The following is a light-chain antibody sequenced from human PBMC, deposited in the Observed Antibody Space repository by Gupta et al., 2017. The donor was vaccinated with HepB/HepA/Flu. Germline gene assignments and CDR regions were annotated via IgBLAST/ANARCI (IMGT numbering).Light chain of an antibody. V-gene: IGKV3-15*01. CDR1: QSISNK. CDR3: QQNATWVT. J-gene: IGKJ4*01. CDR2: DAS. Sequence: EIVMTQSPATLSVSPGERATLSCRTTQSISNKLAWYQQRPGQVPRLLIYDASTRATGVPPRFTGSGSGTDFTLTIDYLRSDDFAVYFCQQNATWVTFGEGTKVEV.